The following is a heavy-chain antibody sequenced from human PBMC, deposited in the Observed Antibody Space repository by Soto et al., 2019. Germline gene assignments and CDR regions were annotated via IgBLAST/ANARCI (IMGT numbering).Heavy chain of an antibody. Sequence: QVQLQESGPGLVKPSGTLSLTCAVSSGSISSSNWWSWVRQPPGKGLEWIGEIYHSGSTNYNPSLQSRVTISVDKSKNQFSLKLSSVTAADTAVYYCAGGPPESDSSSWNGAYYYYMDVWGKGTTVTVSS. J-gene: IGHJ6*03. CDR2: IYHSGST. CDR1: SGSISSSNW. CDR3: AGGPPESDSSSWNGAYYYYMDV. D-gene: IGHD6-13*01. V-gene: IGHV4-4*02.